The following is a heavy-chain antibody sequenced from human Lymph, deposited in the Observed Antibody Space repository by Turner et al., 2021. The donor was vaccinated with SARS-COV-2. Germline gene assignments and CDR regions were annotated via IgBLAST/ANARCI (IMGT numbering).Heavy chain of an antibody. Sequence: VQLVESGGSLVQRGGFLRLSCAAVGITVSSNYMSWVRQAPGKGLEWGSVVYAGGSTFYADSVKGRFTISRDKSKNTLYLQMNRLGSEDTAVYYCARDFREGAFDIWGQGTMVTISA. CDR3: ARDFREGAFDI. CDR1: GITVSSNY. V-gene: IGHV3-66*01. D-gene: IGHD3-10*01. CDR2: VYAGGST. J-gene: IGHJ3*02.